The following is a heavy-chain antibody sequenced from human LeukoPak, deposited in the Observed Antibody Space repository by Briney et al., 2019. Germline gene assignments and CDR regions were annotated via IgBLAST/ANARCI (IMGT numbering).Heavy chain of an antibody. J-gene: IGHJ4*02. D-gene: IGHD5/OR15-5a*01. CDR2: IYTSGST. Sequence: SETLSLTCTVSGGSISSYYWSWIRQPAGKGLEWIGRIYTSGSTNYNPSLKSRVTISVDTSKNQFSLKLSSVTAADTAVYYCARENWGGWRIKSLLFDYWGQGTLVTVSS. CDR3: ARENWGGWRIKSLLFDY. V-gene: IGHV4-4*07. CDR1: GGSISSYY.